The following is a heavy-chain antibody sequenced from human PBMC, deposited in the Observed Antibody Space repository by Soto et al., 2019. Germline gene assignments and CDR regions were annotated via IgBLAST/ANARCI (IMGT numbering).Heavy chain of an antibody. V-gene: IGHV1-69*13. CDR3: ARSQDSSGYWNSCFDP. CDR1: GGTFSTYT. Sequence: GASVKVSCKSSGGTFSTYTLAWVRQAPGQGLEWVGGIIPIFGTANYPQKFKGRVTITADESTSTAYMERSSLRSEDTAVYYCARSQDSSGYWNSCFDPWGQGTLVTVSS. CDR2: IIPIFGTA. D-gene: IGHD3-22*01. J-gene: IGHJ5*02.